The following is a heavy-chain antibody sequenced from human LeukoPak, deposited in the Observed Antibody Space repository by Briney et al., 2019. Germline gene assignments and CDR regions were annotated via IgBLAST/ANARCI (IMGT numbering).Heavy chain of an antibody. Sequence: SETLSLTCTVSGGSLSSSSYYWGWLRQPPGTGLEWLGSIYYSGSTYYNPSLKSRVTISVDTSKNQFSLKLSSVTAADTAVYYCARHLPYYPQYYMDVWGKGTTVTVSS. CDR1: GGSLSSSSYY. D-gene: IGHD2/OR15-2a*01. V-gene: IGHV4-39*01. CDR3: ARHLPYYPQYYMDV. J-gene: IGHJ6*03. CDR2: IYYSGST.